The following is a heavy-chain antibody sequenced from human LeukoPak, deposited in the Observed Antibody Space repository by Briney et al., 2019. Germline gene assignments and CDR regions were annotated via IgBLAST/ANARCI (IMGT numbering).Heavy chain of an antibody. CDR3: AKASSNYFYYFEY. CDR2: INSDGSST. Sequence: PGGSLRLSCAASGFTFSSYWMHWVRQAPGKGLVWVSRINSDGSSTSYADSVKGRFTISRDNAKNTLYLQMNSLRAEDTAVYYCAKASSNYFYYFEYWGQGTLVTVSS. J-gene: IGHJ4*02. V-gene: IGHV3-74*01. CDR1: GFTFSSYW. D-gene: IGHD2/OR15-2a*01.